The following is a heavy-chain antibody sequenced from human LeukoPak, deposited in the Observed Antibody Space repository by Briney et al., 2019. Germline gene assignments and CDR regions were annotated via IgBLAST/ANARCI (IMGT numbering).Heavy chain of an antibody. V-gene: IGHV1-3*01. CDR2: INAGNGDDT. Sequence: GASVKVCCKASGYAFPHYGVQWVRQAPGQTLEWMGWINAGNGDDTKYSQKFQARLTMTTDTSATTVYMELNSLRSEDTAVYYCARSGSNWSCDSWGQGTLVTVSS. D-gene: IGHD6-13*01. CDR1: GYAFPHYG. J-gene: IGHJ4*02. CDR3: ARSGSNWSCDS.